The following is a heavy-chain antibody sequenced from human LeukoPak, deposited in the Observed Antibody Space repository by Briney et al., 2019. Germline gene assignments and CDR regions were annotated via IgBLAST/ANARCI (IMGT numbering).Heavy chain of an antibody. CDR2: INHSGST. D-gene: IGHD3-16*01. Sequence: PSETLSLTCAVYGGSFSGYYWSWIRQPPGKGLEWIGEINHSGSTNYNPSLKSRVTISVDTSKNQFSLKLSSVTAADTAIYFCARRAELGMRYFDSWGQGALVTVSS. V-gene: IGHV4-34*01. J-gene: IGHJ4*02. CDR1: GGSFSGYY. CDR3: ARRAELGMRYFDS.